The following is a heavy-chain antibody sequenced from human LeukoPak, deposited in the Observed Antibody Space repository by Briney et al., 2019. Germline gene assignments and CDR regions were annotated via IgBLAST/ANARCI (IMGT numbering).Heavy chain of an antibody. CDR2: ISASGSSI. CDR3: ARDRDVVVVAAAFDY. Sequence: GGSLRLSCAASGFIFSSYDMNWVRQAPGKGLEWISDISASGSSIHYADSVKGRFTISRDNAKNSLYLQMNSLRAEDTAVYYCARDRDVVVVAAAFDYWGQGTLVTVSS. D-gene: IGHD2-15*01. J-gene: IGHJ4*02. CDR1: GFIFSSYD. V-gene: IGHV3-48*03.